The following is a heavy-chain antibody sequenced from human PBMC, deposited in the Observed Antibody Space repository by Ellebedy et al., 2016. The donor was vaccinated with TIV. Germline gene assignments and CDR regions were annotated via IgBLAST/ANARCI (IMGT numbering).Heavy chain of an antibody. Sequence: MPGGSLRLSCTVSGGSISSSSYYWGWIRQPPGKGLEWIGSIYYSGSTYYNPSLKSRVTISVDTSKNQFSLKLSSGTAVDTAVYYCAREPALTVTTLTGADYWGQGTLVTVSS. CDR3: AREPALTVTTLTGADY. CDR1: GGSISSSSYY. V-gene: IGHV4-39*01. J-gene: IGHJ4*02. CDR2: IYYSGST. D-gene: IGHD4-17*01.